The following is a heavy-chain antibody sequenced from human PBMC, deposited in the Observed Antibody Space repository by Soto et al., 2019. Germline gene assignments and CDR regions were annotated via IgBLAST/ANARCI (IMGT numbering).Heavy chain of an antibody. V-gene: IGHV1-8*01. CDR3: ATRTIFGVVTTMDY. D-gene: IGHD3-3*02. Sequence: ASVKVSCKASGYTFTSYDINWVRQATGQGLEWMGWMNPNSGNTGYAQKFQGRVTMTRNTSISTAYMELSSLRSEDTAVYYCATRTIFGVVTTMDYWGQGTLVTVSS. CDR1: GYTFTSYD. CDR2: MNPNSGNT. J-gene: IGHJ4*02.